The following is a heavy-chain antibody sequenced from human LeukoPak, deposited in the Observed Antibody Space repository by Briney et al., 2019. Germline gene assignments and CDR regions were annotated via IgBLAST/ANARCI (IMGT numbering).Heavy chain of an antibody. CDR3: AKLTSASGAYGVDV. J-gene: IGHJ6*02. V-gene: IGHV3-23*01. Sequence: GGSLRHSCAASGFTFSSYAMNWVRQAPGKGLEWVSTISGSGGSKHYADSVEGRFTISRDNSKNTVYLQMNSLRAEDTAIYYCAKLTSASGAYGVDVWGQGTTVTVSS. CDR1: GFTFSSYA. D-gene: IGHD3-10*01. CDR2: ISGSGGSK.